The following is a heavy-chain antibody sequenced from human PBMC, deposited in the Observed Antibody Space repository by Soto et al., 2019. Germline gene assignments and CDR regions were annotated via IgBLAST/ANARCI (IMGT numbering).Heavy chain of an antibody. CDR2: IDPSDSYT. J-gene: IGHJ5*02. D-gene: IGHD3-10*01. CDR3: ARHPMVRGVLYNWFDP. CDR1: GYSFTSYW. V-gene: IGHV5-10-1*01. Sequence: GESLKISCKGSGYSFTSYWISWVRQMPGKGLEWMGRIDPSDSYTNYSPSFQGHVTISAGKSISTAYLQWSSLKASDTAMYYCARHPMVRGVLYNWFDPWGQGTLVTVSS.